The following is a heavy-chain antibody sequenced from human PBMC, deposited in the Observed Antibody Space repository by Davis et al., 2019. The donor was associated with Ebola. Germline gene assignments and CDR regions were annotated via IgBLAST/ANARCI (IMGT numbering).Heavy chain of an antibody. CDR3: ARDVGTDYYDSSGYYFRSVREFDY. Sequence: GESLKISCAASGFIFSSYAMSWVRQAPGKGLEWVSAISGSGGSTYYADSVKGRFTISRDNSKNTLYLQMNSLRAEDTAVYYCARDVGTDYYDSSGYYFRSVREFDYWGQGTLVTVSS. D-gene: IGHD3-22*01. V-gene: IGHV3-23*01. J-gene: IGHJ4*02. CDR1: GFIFSSYA. CDR2: ISGSGGST.